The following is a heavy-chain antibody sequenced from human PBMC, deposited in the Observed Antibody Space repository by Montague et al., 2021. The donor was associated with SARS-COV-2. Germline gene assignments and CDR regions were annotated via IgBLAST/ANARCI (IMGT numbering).Heavy chain of an antibody. CDR2: IDWDDDK. CDR3: ARTYYYGSGSYHYYCFDY. D-gene: IGHD3-10*01. V-gene: IGHV2-70*01. Sequence: PALVKPTQTLTLTCTFSGFSLSTSGMCVSWIRQPPGKALEWLALIDWDDDKYYSTSLKTRLTISKDTSKHQVVLTMTNMDPVDTATYYCARTYYYGSGSYHYYCFDYWGQGTLVTVSS. J-gene: IGHJ4*02. CDR1: GFSLSTSGMC.